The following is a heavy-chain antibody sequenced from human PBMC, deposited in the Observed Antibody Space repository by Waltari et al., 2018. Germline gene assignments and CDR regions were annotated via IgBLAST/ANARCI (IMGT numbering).Heavy chain of an antibody. J-gene: IGHJ4*02. D-gene: IGHD5-18*01. CDR2: ITGSGLTT. Sequence: EVHLLESGGGLVQPGVSLRLPCTTSMFPFRNYALSWVRQAPGKGLEWVSAITGSGLTTYYADSVKGRFTVSRDNSRNTVFLQMNTLRGDDTAVYYCAKEWEDTAMVAYYFDSWGQGTLVTVSS. V-gene: IGHV3-23*01. CDR1: MFPFRNYA. CDR3: AKEWEDTAMVAYYFDS.